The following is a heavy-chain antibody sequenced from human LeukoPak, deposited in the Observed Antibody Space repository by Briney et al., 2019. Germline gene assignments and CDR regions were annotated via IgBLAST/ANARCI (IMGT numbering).Heavy chain of an antibody. CDR2: IIPIFGTA. CDR3: ARDRGSSSSWHYYYYMDV. V-gene: IGHV1-69*05. Sequence: ASVKVSCKASGGTFNSYAISWVRQAPGQGREGMGGIIPIFGTANYAQKFQGRVTITTDESTSTAYMELSSLRSEDTAVYYCARDRGSSSSWHYYYYMDVWGKGTTVTVSS. CDR1: GGTFNSYA. D-gene: IGHD6-6*01. J-gene: IGHJ6*03.